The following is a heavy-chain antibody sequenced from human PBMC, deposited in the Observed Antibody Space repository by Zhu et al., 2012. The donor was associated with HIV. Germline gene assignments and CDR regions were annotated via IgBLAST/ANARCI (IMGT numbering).Heavy chain of an antibody. Sequence: QVHLQESGPGLVKSWETLSLTCTVSNYSISSGYYWGWIRQAPGKGLEWIASIYPSGTTYYNPSLKSRVTISVDTSKNQFSLEVTSLTAADTALYYCARDGVXSFNEPAYVDRWGQG. CDR1: NYSISSGYY. J-gene: IGHJ4*01. V-gene: IGHV4-38-2*02. CDR2: IYPSGTT. CDR3: ARDGVXSFNEPAYVDR. D-gene: IGHD3-10*01.